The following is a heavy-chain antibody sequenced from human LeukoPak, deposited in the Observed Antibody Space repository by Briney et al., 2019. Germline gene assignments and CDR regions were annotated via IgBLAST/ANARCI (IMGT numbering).Heavy chain of an antibody. D-gene: IGHD5-12*01. CDR2: IYHSGST. CDR1: GGPISSGGYS. V-gene: IGHV4-30-2*01. J-gene: IGHJ4*02. Sequence: SETLSLTCAVSGGPISSGGYSWSWIRQPPGKGLEWIGYIYHSGSTYYNPSLKSRVTISVDRSKNQFSLKLSSVTAADTAVYYCARGVRRYSGYDCWGQGTLVTVSS. CDR3: ARGVRRYSGYDC.